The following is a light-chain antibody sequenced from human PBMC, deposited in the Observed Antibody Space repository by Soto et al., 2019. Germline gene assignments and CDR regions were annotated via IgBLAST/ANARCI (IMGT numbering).Light chain of an antibody. V-gene: IGKV1-5*01. CDR2: DAS. CDR1: QSISSW. CDR3: QQYNSYPLT. J-gene: IGKJ4*01. Sequence: DIHMTHSPSTLSASVVDRVTITFRASQSISSWLAWYQQKPGKAPKLLIYDASTLESGVPSRFSGSGSGTEFTLTISSLQPDDFATYYCQQYNSYPLTFGGGTKVDNK.